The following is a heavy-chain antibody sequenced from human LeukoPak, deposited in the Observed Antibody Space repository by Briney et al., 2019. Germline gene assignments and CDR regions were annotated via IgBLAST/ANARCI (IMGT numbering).Heavy chain of an antibody. V-gene: IGHV1-2*02. J-gene: IGHJ4*02. Sequence: ASVKVSCKASGYTFTGYFVHWVRQAPGQGPQWMGWINPNTGGTNYAQKFQGRVTMTRDTSISTAYMELSRLRSDDTAVYYCASGDYGDPPLNYWGQGTLVTVSS. D-gene: IGHD4/OR15-4a*01. CDR1: GYTFTGYF. CDR3: ASGDYGDPPLNY. CDR2: INPNTGGT.